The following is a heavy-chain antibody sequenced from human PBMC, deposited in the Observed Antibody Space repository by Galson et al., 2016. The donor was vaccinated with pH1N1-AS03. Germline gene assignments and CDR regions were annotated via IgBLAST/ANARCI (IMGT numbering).Heavy chain of an antibody. D-gene: IGHD3-22*01. V-gene: IGHV3-21*01. CDR2: ISSSGNYK. J-gene: IGHJ3*02. Sequence: SLRPSCAASGFTFSSYSMNWVRQAPGKGLEWVSSISSSGNYKYYADSVKGRFTVSRDNAMNSLYLQMNSLRAEDTALYYCARSRSPDYYDSSTYRPDAFDIWGQGTMVTVSS. CDR3: ARSRSPDYYDSSTYRPDAFDI. CDR1: GFTFSSYS.